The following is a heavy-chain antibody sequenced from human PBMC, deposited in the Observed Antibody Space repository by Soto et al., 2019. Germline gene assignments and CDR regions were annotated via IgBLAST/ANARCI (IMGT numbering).Heavy chain of an antibody. D-gene: IGHD1-26*01. CDR1: GYTFTSYG. Sequence: GASVKGSCKASGYTFTSYGISWVRQAPGQGLEWMGWISAYNGNTNYAQKLQGRVTMTTDTSTSTAYMELRSLRSDDTAVYYCARDRSVGATSGAFDIWGQGTMVTVSS. V-gene: IGHV1-18*01. J-gene: IGHJ3*02. CDR2: ISAYNGNT. CDR3: ARDRSVGATSGAFDI.